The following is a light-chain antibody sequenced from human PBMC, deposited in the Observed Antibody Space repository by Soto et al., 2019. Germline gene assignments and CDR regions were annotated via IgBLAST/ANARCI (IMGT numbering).Light chain of an antibody. CDR3: QQYGSSAPIT. CDR1: ETIRGL. Sequence: EIVLTQSPATLSLSPGERATLSCRVSETIRGLLAWYQQKPGQAPRLLIYGASIRATGIPDRFSGSGSETDFTLTISRLEPEDFALYYCQQYGSSAPITFGQGTRLEIK. V-gene: IGKV3-20*01. CDR2: GAS. J-gene: IGKJ5*01.